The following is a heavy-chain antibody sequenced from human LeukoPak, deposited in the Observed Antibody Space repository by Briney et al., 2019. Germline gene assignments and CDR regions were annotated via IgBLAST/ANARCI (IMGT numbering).Heavy chain of an antibody. V-gene: IGHV3-21*01. CDR3: ARSSTVGATTYFQH. CDR2: ISSSSSYI. J-gene: IGHJ1*01. D-gene: IGHD1-26*01. Sequence: GGSLRLSCAASGFTFSSYSMNWVRQAPGKGLEWVSSISSSSSYIYYADSVKGRFTISRDNAKNSLYLQMNSLRAEDTAVYYCARSSTVGATTYFQHWGQGTLVTVSS. CDR1: GFTFSSYS.